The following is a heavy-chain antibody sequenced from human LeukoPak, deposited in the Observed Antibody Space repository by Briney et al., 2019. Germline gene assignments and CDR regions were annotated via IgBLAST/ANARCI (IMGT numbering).Heavy chain of an antibody. CDR3: ARGGDWFDP. CDR2: IYYSGST. J-gene: IGHJ5*02. CDR1: VGSVNSGGYY. Sequence: TSETLSLTCTVSVGSVNSGGYYWSWIRQHPGKGLEWIGYIYYSGSTYYNPSLKSRVTMSVDTSKNQFSLKLSSVTAADTAVYYCARGGDWFDPWGQGTLVTVSS. D-gene: IGHD4-17*01. V-gene: IGHV4-31*03.